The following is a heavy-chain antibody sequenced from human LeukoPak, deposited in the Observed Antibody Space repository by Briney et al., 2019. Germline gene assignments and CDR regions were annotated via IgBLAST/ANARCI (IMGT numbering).Heavy chain of an antibody. CDR2: INHSGST. Sequence: TSETLSLTCAVYGGSFSGYYWSWIRQPPGKGLEWIGEINHSGSTNYNPSLKSRVTISVDTSKNQFSLKLSSVTAADTAVYYCARGPYETGYDFWSGYSVDYWGQGTLVTVSS. D-gene: IGHD3-3*01. V-gene: IGHV4-34*01. CDR1: GGSFSGYY. CDR3: ARGPYETGYDFWSGYSVDY. J-gene: IGHJ4*02.